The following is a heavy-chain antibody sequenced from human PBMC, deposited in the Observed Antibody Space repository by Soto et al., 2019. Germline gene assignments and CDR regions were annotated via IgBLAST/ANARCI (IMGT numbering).Heavy chain of an antibody. V-gene: IGHV4-61*01. D-gene: IGHD6-13*01. J-gene: IGHJ4*02. CDR3: ASGSSVSAYIDS. Sequence: SETLSLTCTVSGGSVSSGNQYWSWIRQPPGKGLEWIGYIYNSGSTDYNPSLKSRVSISVDTSKNQFSLNLSSVTAADTAMYLFASGSSVSAYIDSWGRGTLVTVSS. CDR2: IYNSGST. CDR1: GGSVSSGNQY.